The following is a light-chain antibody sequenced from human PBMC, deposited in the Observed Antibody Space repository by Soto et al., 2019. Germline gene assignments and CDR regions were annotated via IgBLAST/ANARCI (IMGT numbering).Light chain of an antibody. CDR2: GAS. Sequence: EIVMTQSPATLSVSPGERATLSCRASQSVSSNLAWYQQKPGQAPRLLIYGASTRATGIPARFSGSGSGTEFSLTLSSLQSEDFAVYYCKQYNNWWTFGQGTKVEIK. J-gene: IGKJ1*01. CDR3: KQYNNWWT. CDR1: QSVSSN. V-gene: IGKV3-15*01.